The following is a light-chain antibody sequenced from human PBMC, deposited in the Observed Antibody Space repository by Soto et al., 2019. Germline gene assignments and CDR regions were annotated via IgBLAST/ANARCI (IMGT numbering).Light chain of an antibody. J-gene: IGKJ1*01. Sequence: EIVMTQSPATLSVSPGEGATLSCRASQSVSTNLAWYQQKPGQAPRLLIYGASSRATGIPARFSGSGSGTEFTLTISSLQSEDFAVYYCQQYNNWPPWTFGQGTKVDIK. CDR2: GAS. CDR1: QSVSTN. V-gene: IGKV3-15*01. CDR3: QQYNNWPPWT.